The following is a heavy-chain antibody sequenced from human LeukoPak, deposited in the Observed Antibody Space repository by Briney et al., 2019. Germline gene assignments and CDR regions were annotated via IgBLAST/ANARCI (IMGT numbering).Heavy chain of an antibody. CDR3: ARHYYDYVWGSYGIDY. Sequence: GESLKISCKVSGYSFTSYSIGWVRQMPGKGLEWMGIIYPGDSDTRYSPSSQGQVTISADKSISTAYLQWSSLKASDTAMYYCARHYYDYVWGSYGIDYWGQGTLVTVSS. J-gene: IGHJ4*02. CDR2: IYPGDSDT. D-gene: IGHD3-16*01. V-gene: IGHV5-51*01. CDR1: GYSFTSYS.